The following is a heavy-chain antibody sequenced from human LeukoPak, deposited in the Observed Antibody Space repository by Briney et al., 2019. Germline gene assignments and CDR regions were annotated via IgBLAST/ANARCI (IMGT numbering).Heavy chain of an antibody. CDR2: IRSKAKGGTT. D-gene: IGHD3-22*01. J-gene: IGHJ4*02. Sequence: PGGSLRLSCTASGFTFGDYAMNWARQAPGKGLEWVGFIRSKAKGGTTQYAASVKGRFTASRDDSKSIAYLQVNGLRTEDTAVYYCSRDYYYDSSDYYPAMNYWGQGTLVTVSS. CDR1: GFTFGDYA. CDR3: SRDYYYDSSDYYPAMNY. V-gene: IGHV3-49*04.